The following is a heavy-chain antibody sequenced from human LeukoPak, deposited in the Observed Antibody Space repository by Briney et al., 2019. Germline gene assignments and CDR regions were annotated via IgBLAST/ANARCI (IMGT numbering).Heavy chain of an antibody. CDR2: ISAYNGNT. D-gene: IGHD4-17*01. V-gene: IGHV1-18*01. CDR1: GYTFTSYD. CDR3: AREGTTVTPHAFDI. Sequence: ASVKVSCKASGYTFTSYDFNWVRQAPGQGLEWMGWISAYNGNTNYAQKLQGRVTKTTDTSTSTAYMELRSLRSDDTAVYYCAREGTTVTPHAFDIWGQGTTVTVSS. J-gene: IGHJ3*02.